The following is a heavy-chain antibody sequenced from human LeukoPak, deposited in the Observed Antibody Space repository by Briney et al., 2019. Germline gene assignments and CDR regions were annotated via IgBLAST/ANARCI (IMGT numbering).Heavy chain of an antibody. V-gene: IGHV3-23*01. Sequence: GGPLRLSCAASGFTFSSYAMSWVRHPPGKGLELVSAISGSGGSTYCADSVKCRFTISRDNSKTTLYLQMNSLRAEDTAVYYCAKRPSETYYYGSGTNSFFDYWGQGTLVTVSS. CDR1: GFTFSSYA. CDR3: AKRPSETYYYGSGTNSFFDY. D-gene: IGHD3-10*01. J-gene: IGHJ4*02. CDR2: ISGSGGST.